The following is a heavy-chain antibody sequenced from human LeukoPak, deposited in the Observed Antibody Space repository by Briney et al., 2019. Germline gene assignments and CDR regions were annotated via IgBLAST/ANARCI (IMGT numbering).Heavy chain of an antibody. D-gene: IGHD3-22*01. CDR1: GFTFSSYA. J-gene: IGHJ4*02. CDR3: ARLVSGYYSNYFDY. Sequence: GGSLRLSCAASGFTFSSYAMSWVRQAPGKGLEWVSAISGSGGSTYYADSVKGRFTISRDNSKNTLYLQMNSLRAEDTAVYYCARLVSGYYSNYFDYWGQGTLVTVSS. CDR2: ISGSGGST. V-gene: IGHV3-23*01.